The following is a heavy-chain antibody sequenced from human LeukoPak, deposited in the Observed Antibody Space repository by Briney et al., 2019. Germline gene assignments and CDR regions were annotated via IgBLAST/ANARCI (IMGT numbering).Heavy chain of an antibody. V-gene: IGHV4-30-2*01. CDR1: GGSISSGGYS. D-gene: IGHD3-3*01. CDR3: ARVGDDFWSGYYLDSYYFDY. J-gene: IGHJ4*02. CDR2: IYHSGST. Sequence: KASETLSLTCTVSGGSISSGGYSWSWIRQPPGKGLEWIGYIYHSGSTYYNPSLKSRVTISVDTSKNQFSLKLSSVTAADTAVYYCARVGDDFWSGYYLDSYYFDYWGQGTLVTVSS.